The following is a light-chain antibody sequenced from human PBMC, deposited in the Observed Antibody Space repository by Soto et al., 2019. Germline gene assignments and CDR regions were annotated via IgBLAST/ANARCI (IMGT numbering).Light chain of an antibody. CDR2: EVS. J-gene: IGLJ1*01. CDR3: CSSAGSSTPLI. V-gene: IGLV2-23*02. CDR1: SSDDGSYNL. Sequence: QSALTQPASVSGSPGQSINISCTGTSSDDGSYNLVSWYQQHPGKAPKLMIYEVSKRPSGVSNRFSGSKSGNTASLTISGLHAEDEADYYCCSSAGSSTPLIFGTGTKLTVL.